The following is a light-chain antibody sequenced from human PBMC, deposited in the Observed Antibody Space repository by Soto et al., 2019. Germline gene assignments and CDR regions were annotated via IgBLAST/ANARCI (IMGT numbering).Light chain of an antibody. CDR2: AAS. J-gene: IGKJ2*01. CDR1: QSISRTY. V-gene: IGKV3-20*01. CDR3: QQYGSSPPKYT. Sequence: EIVLTQSPGTLSLSPGERATLSCRARQSISRTYLAWYQQKPGQAPRLLIYAASSRATGIPDRFSGSGSGTDFTLTISRLEPEDFAVYYCQQYGSSPPKYTFGQGTKLEIK.